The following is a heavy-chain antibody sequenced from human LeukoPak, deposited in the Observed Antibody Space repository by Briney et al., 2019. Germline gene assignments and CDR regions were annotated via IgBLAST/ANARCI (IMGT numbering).Heavy chain of an antibody. CDR1: GGSFSGYY. D-gene: IGHD6-13*01. CDR3: ARGRVAAATPGYYYYGMDV. Sequence: PSETLSLTCAVYGGSFSGYYWSWIRQPPGKGLEWIGEINHSGSTNYNPSLKSRVTISVDTSKNQFSLKLSSVTAADTAVYYCARGRVAAATPGYYYYGMDVWGQGTTVTVSS. J-gene: IGHJ6*02. V-gene: IGHV4-34*01. CDR2: INHSGST.